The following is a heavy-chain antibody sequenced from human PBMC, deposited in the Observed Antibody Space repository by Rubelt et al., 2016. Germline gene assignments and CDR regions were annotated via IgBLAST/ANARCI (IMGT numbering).Heavy chain of an antibody. Sequence: QVQLVQSGAEVKKPGASVKVSCKASGYTFTSYGISWVRQAPGQGLEWMGWISAYNGNTNYATKRQGRFTRTTDTATGKAYMELRSLSSDDTAVYYCARRDGYNWDDAFDIWGQGTMVTVSS. CDR3: ARRDGYNWDDAFDI. V-gene: IGHV1-18*01. CDR2: ISAYNGNT. D-gene: IGHD5-24*01. CDR1: GYTFTSYG. J-gene: IGHJ3*02.